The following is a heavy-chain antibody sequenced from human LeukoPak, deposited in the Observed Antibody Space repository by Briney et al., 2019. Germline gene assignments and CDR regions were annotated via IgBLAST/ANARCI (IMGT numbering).Heavy chain of an antibody. CDR1: GFTFSNAW. Sequence: GGSLRLSCAASGFTFSNAWMSWVRQAPGRGLEWVGRIKSKTDGGTTDYAAPVKGRFTISRDDSKNTLYLQMNSLKTDDTAVYYCTTIYDILTGHVDYWGQGTLVTVSS. CDR2: IKSKTDGGTT. J-gene: IGHJ4*02. CDR3: TTIYDILTGHVDY. V-gene: IGHV3-15*01. D-gene: IGHD3-9*01.